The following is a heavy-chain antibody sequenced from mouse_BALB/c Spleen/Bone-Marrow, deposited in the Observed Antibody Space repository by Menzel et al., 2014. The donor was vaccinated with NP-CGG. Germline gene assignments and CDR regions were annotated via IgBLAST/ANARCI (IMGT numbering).Heavy chain of an antibody. J-gene: IGHJ4*01. D-gene: IGHD4-1*01. Sequence: EVKLVESGGDLVKPGGSLKLSCAASGFTFSSYGMSWVRQTPDKRLEWVATISSGGSYTYYPDSVKGRFTISRDKAKSTLYLQVISLKSEDTAIYYCTRRGIWGGRDAMDYWGQGTSVTVSS. V-gene: IGHV5-6*02. CDR3: TRRGIWGGRDAMDY. CDR1: GFTFSSYG. CDR2: ISSGGSYT.